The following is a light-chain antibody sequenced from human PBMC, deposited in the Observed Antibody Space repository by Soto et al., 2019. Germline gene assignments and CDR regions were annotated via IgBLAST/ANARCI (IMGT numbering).Light chain of an antibody. J-gene: IGLJ3*02. V-gene: IGLV1-51*01. CDR3: GTWESSRNWV. CDR2: DNF. CDR1: RSNIGSNY. Sequence: QSVLTQSPSVSAAPRQTVTISCSGTRSNIGSNYVSWYQLLPETAPNLLLYDNFKRPSGIPDRFSGSKSGTSASLGITGLQTGDEADYYCGTWESSRNWVFGGGTKLTVL.